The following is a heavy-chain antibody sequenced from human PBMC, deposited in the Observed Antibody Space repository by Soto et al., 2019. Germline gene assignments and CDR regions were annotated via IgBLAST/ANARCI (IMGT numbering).Heavy chain of an antibody. J-gene: IGHJ3*02. D-gene: IGHD6-19*01. CDR3: ARETGRGLVPFGAFVI. CDR2: ISAYNGNT. CDR1: GYTFTSYG. Sequence: ASVKVSCKASGYTFTSYGISWVRQAPGQGLEWMGWISAYNGNTNYAQKLQGRVTMTTDTSTSTAYMERRSLRSDDTAVFYCARETGRGLVPFGAFVIGGQGTMVTVSS. V-gene: IGHV1-18*01.